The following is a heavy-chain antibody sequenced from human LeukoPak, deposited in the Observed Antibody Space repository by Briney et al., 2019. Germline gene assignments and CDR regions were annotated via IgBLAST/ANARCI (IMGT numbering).Heavy chain of an antibody. CDR2: INHSGST. V-gene: IGHV4-34*01. CDR1: GGSFSGYY. J-gene: IGHJ4*02. CDR3: ARLGYYFDY. Sequence: SETLSLTCAVYGGSFSGYYWSWIRQPPGKGLGWIGEINHSGSTNYNPSLKSRVTISVDTSKNQFSLKLSSVTAADTAVYYCARLGYYFDYWGQGTLVTVSS.